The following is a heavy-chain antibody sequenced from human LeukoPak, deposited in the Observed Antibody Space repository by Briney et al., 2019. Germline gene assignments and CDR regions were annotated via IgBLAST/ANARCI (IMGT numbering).Heavy chain of an antibody. D-gene: IGHD6-13*01. CDR3: ARVAAAGIYYYYYMDV. V-gene: IGHV3-7*01. CDR2: IKQDGSEK. J-gene: IGHJ6*03. Sequence: PGGSLRLSCAASGFTFSSYGMSWVRQAPGKGLEWVANIKQDGSEKYYVDCVKGRFTISRDNAKNSLYLQMNSLRAEDTAVYYCARVAAAGIYYYYYMDVWGKGTTVTVSS. CDR1: GFTFSSYG.